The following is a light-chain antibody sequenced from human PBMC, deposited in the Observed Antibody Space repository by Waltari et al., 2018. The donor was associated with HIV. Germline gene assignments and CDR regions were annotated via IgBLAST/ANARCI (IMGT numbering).Light chain of an antibody. CDR3: LQSYSSPLS. CDR1: ETVSRY. V-gene: IGKV1-39*01. J-gene: IGKJ3*01. CDR2: AAS. Sequence: DIQVTQSPSSLSASVGDRVTIACRTSETVSRYVNWYQQKEGEAPRLLISAASALQSGVPSRFSGSGSVTDFTLTISGLQPEDFATYYCLQSYSSPLSFGPGTRVDIK.